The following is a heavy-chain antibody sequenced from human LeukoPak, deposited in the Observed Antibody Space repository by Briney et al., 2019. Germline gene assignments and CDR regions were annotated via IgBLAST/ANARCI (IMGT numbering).Heavy chain of an antibody. V-gene: IGHV1-2*02. CDR1: GYTFTGYY. CDR2: INPNSGGT. CDR3: AGDLRDRSDFWSGYYKGNWFDP. J-gene: IGHJ5*02. D-gene: IGHD3-3*01. Sequence: ASVKVSCKASGYTFTGYYMHWVRQAPGQGLEWMGWINPNSGGTNYAQKFQGRVTMTRDTSISTAYMELSSLRSEDTAVYYCAGDLRDRSDFWSGYYKGNWFDPWGQGTLVTVSS.